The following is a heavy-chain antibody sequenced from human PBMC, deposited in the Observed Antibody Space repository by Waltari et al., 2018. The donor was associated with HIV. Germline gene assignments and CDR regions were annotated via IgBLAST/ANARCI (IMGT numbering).Heavy chain of an antibody. CDR1: GFTFSSYS. V-gene: IGHV3-21*01. CDR3: AREPGIAAADF. D-gene: IGHD6-13*01. Sequence: EVQLVESGGGLVKPGGSLRLSCAASGFTFSSYSMNWVRQAPGKGLEGVSSISSSSTYIYYADSVKGRFTISRDNAKNSLYLQMNSLRAEDTAVYYCAREPGIAAADFWGQGTLVTVSS. J-gene: IGHJ4*02. CDR2: ISSSSTYI.